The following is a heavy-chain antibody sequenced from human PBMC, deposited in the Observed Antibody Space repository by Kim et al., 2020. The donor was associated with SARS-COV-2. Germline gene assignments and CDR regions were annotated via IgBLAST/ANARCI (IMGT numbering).Heavy chain of an antibody. V-gene: IGHV3-23*01. Sequence: YYADSVKGRFTISRDNSKNTLYLQMNSLRAEDTAVYYCAKDRARSGWFDPWGQGALVTVSS. D-gene: IGHD3-10*01. CDR3: AKDRARSGWFDP. J-gene: IGHJ5*02.